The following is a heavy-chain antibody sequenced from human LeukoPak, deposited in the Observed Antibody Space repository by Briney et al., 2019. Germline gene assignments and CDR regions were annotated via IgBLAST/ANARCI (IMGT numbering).Heavy chain of an antibody. D-gene: IGHD5-18*01. CDR3: ANQQLWFDY. CDR2: IYHSGST. J-gene: IGHJ4*02. CDR1: GYSISSGYY. Sequence: PSETLSLTCAVSGYSISSGYYWGWIRQPPGKGLEWIGSIYHSGSTYYNPSLKSRVTISVDTSKNRFSLKLSSVTAADTAVYYRANQQLWFDYWGQGTLVTVSS. V-gene: IGHV4-38-2*01.